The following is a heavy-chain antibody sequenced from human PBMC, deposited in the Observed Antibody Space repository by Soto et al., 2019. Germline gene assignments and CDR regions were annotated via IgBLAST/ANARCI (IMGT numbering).Heavy chain of an antibody. D-gene: IGHD3-10*01. CDR2: IKSKTDGGTT. CDR3: TPDPYYYATGY. CDR1: GFTFSNAW. V-gene: IGHV3-15*07. Sequence: GGSLRLSCAASGFTFSNAWMNWVLQAPGKGLEWVGRIKSKTDGGTTDYAAPVKGRFTISRDDSKNTLYLQMNSLKTEDTAVYYCTPDPYYYATGYWGQGTLVTVSS. J-gene: IGHJ4*02.